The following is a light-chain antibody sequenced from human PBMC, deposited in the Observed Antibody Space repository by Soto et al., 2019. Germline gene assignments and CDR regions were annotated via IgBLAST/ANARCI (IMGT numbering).Light chain of an antibody. CDR1: KNDIGVYDF. CDR3: KSYAGSNTYV. J-gene: IGLJ1*01. CDR2: EVV. V-gene: IGLV2-8*01. Sequence: QAVLTEPPWASGSPGQSVTISCTGTKNDIGVYDFVSWYQHHPGKAPRLIIYEVVQRPSGVPDRFSGSKSGNTASLTVSGLQAADEADYFCKSYAGSNTYVFGSGTKVTV.